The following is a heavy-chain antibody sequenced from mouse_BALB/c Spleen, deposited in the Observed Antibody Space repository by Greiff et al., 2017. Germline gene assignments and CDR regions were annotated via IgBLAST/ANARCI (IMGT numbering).Heavy chain of an antibody. V-gene: IGHV5-4*02. D-gene: IGHD2-14*01. CDR3: ARDSTTEAMDY. CDR1: GFTFSDYY. CDR2: ISDGGSYT. Sequence: EVQLVESGGGLVKPGGSLKLSCAASGFTFSDYYMYWVRQTPEKRLEWVATISDGGSYTYYPDSVKGRFTISRDNAKNNLYLQMSSLKSEDTAMYYCARDSTTEAMDYWGQGTSVTVSS. J-gene: IGHJ4*01.